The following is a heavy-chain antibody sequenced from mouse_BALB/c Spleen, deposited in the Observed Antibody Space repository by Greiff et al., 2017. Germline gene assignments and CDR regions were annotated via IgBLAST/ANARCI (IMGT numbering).Heavy chain of an antibody. CDR2: IDPYNGGT. V-gene: IGHV1S135*01. CDR1: GYSFTGYN. D-gene: IGHD4-1*01. Sequence: VQLKQSGPELGKPGASVKISCKASGYSFTGYNMYWVKQSHRKSLEWIGYIDPYNGGTSYNQKSKGKATLTVDKSSSTAYMHLNSLTSEDSAIYYCARGGGTREFAYWGQGTLVTVSA. J-gene: IGHJ3*01. CDR3: ARGGGTREFAY.